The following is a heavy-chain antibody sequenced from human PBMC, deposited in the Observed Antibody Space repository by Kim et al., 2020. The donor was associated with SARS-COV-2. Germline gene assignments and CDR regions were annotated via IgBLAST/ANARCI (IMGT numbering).Heavy chain of an antibody. CDR2: IYYSGST. D-gene: IGHD2-8*01. CDR3: ARDFRGTSMRVFVLIQFDP. CDR1: GGSISSSGYY. Sequence: SETLSLTCTVSGGSISSSGYYWGWIRQPPGKGLEWIGCIYYSGSTYYNPSLKSRVTISVDTSKNQFSLKLSSVTAAATAVYYCARDFRGTSMRVFVLIQFDPWGQGTLVTVSS. J-gene: IGHJ5*02. V-gene: IGHV4-39*02.